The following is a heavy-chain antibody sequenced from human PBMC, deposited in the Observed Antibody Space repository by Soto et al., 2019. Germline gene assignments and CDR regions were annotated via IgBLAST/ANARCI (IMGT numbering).Heavy chain of an antibody. CDR1: GFTFSSYA. V-gene: IGHV3-23*01. J-gene: IGHJ6*02. CDR3: ARPKSSSWKGGYYGMDV. CDR2: ISGSGGST. D-gene: IGHD6-13*01. Sequence: EVQLLESGGGLVQPGGSLRLSCAASGFTFSSYAMSWVRQAPGKGLEWVSAISGSGGSTYYADSVKGRFTISRDNSKNTLYLQMNSLRAEDTAVYYCARPKSSSWKGGYYGMDVWGQGTTVTVSS.